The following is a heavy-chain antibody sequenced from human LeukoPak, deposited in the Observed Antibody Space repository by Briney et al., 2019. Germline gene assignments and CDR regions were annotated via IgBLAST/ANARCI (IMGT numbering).Heavy chain of an antibody. D-gene: IGHD5-12*01. CDR2: IYYSGNT. J-gene: IGHJ4*02. CDR1: GGSISSSNYY. CDR3: ARGPLVATIKSIAVAATLDY. V-gene: IGHV4-39*07. Sequence: SETLSLTCNVSGGSISSSNYYWGCVRQPPGKGLEWIGNIYYSGNTHYNPSLKSRVTISVDTSKNQFSLKLSSVTAADTAVYYCARGPLVATIKSIAVAATLDYWGQGTLVTVSS.